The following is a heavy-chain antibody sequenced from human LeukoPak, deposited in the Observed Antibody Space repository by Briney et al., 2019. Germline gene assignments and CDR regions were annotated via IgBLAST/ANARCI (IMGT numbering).Heavy chain of an antibody. D-gene: IGHD2-2*01. Sequence: ASVKVSCKASGYTFTSYYMHWVRQAPGQGLEWMGIINPSGGSTSYAQKFQGRVTMTRDTSTSTVYMELSSLRSEDTAVYYCVRVIVVVPAVYGMDVWGQGTTVTVSS. CDR3: VRVIVVVPAVYGMDV. V-gene: IGHV1-46*01. CDR1: GYTFTSYY. CDR2: INPSGGST. J-gene: IGHJ6*02.